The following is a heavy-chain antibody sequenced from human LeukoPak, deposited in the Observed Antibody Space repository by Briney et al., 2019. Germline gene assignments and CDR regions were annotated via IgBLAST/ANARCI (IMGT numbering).Heavy chain of an antibody. CDR1: GFTFSSYG. CDR2: ISGSGGST. V-gene: IGHV3-23*01. J-gene: IGHJ4*02. Sequence: GGSLRLSCAASGFTFSSYGMSWVRQAPGKGLEWVSTISGSGGSTYYADSVKGRFTISRDNSKNTLYLQMNSLRAEDTAVYYCANRIAVAGTVYWGQGTLVTVSS. CDR3: ANRIAVAGTVY. D-gene: IGHD6-19*01.